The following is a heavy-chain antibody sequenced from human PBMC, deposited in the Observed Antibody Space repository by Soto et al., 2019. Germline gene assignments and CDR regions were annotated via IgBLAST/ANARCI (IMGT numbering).Heavy chain of an antibody. V-gene: IGHV3-30*04. CDR1: GFTFSSYA. D-gene: IGHD3-22*01. J-gene: IGHJ3*02. CDR3: ARVSTTYYYDSIPWRRKGAFDI. CDR2: ISYDGRNK. Sequence: GGSLRLSCAASGFTFSSYAMHWVRQAPGKGLEWVAVISYDGRNKYYADSVKGRFTISRDNSKNTLYLQMNSLRAEDTAVYYCARVSTTYYYDSIPWRRKGAFDIWGQGTMVTVSS.